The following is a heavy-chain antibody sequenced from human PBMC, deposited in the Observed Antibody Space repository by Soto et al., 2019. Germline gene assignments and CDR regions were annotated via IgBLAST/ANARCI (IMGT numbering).Heavy chain of an antibody. CDR3: ARGPNLTIFGVVIMFDP. D-gene: IGHD3-3*01. Sequence: ASVKVSCKASGYTFTSYAMHWVRQAPGQRLEWMGWINAGNGNTKYSQKFQGRVTITRDTSASTAYMELSSLRSEDTAVYYCARGPNLTIFGVVIMFDPWGQGTLVTVSS. CDR1: GYTFTSYA. V-gene: IGHV1-3*01. CDR2: INAGNGNT. J-gene: IGHJ5*02.